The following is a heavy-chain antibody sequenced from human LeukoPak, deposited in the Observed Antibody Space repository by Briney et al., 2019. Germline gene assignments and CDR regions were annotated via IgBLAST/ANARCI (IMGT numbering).Heavy chain of an antibody. V-gene: IGHV1-69*05. J-gene: IGHJ5*02. Sequence: SVKVSCKTSGGTFNNSAISWVRQAPGQGLEWLGGIMPLIGTAGYAQKFQGRVTITKDESTRTVYLELTSLTSDDTAVYYCARDVHGDYGSGWFDPWGQGTLVSVSS. CDR3: ARDVHGDYGSGWFDP. D-gene: IGHD4-17*01. CDR2: IMPLIGTA. CDR1: GGTFNNSA.